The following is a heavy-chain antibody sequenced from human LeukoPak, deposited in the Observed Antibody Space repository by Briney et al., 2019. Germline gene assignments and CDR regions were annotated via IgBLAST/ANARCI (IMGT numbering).Heavy chain of an antibody. Sequence: GGSLRLSCAASGFAFSSYAMSWVRQAPGKGLEWVSAISGSGGSTYYADSVKGRFTISRDNSKNTLYLQMNSLRAEDTAVYYCAKDLYYYDSSGSSNFDYWGQGTLVTVSS. CDR3: AKDLYYYDSSGSSNFDY. CDR2: ISGSGGST. V-gene: IGHV3-23*01. D-gene: IGHD3-22*01. J-gene: IGHJ4*02. CDR1: GFAFSSYA.